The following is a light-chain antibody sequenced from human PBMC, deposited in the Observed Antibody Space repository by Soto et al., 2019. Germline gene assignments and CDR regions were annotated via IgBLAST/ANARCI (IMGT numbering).Light chain of an antibody. CDR2: GAS. V-gene: IGKV3-20*01. CDR1: HSVSSAY. Sequence: EIVLTQSPGTLSLSRGERATLSCRASHSVSSAYLAWYQQKPGQAPRLLLYGASSRATGIPDRFSGSGSGTDFTLTISRLEPEDSAVYYCQQYGSSPPYTFGQGTKLEIK. CDR3: QQYGSSPPYT. J-gene: IGKJ2*01.